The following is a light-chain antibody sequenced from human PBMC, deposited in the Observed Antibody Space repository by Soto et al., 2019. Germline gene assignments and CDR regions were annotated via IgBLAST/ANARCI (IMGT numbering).Light chain of an antibody. V-gene: IGKV1-17*02. CDR3: LQHNSYPLT. Sequence: DIQMTQSPSSLSASVGDRVTITCRASQGIRNDLSWYQQKPGNAPKRLIYAASSLQSWVPSRFSGSGSGTEFTLTISNLQPEDFATYYCLQHNSYPLTFGGGTKVDIK. J-gene: IGKJ4*01. CDR1: QGIRND. CDR2: AAS.